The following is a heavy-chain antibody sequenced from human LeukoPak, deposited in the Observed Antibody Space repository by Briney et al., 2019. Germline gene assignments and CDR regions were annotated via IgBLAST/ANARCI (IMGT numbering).Heavy chain of an antibody. CDR3: ARDQNSGYDGWGNWFDP. CDR1: GGSISSYN. V-gene: IGHV4-59*01. CDR2: IYYSGST. J-gene: IGHJ5*02. Sequence: PSETLSLTCTVSGGSISSYNWSWIRQPPGKGLEWIGYIYYSGSTNYNPSLKSRVTISVDTSKNQFSLKLSSVTAADTAVYYCARDQNSGYDGWGNWFDPWGQGTLVTVSS. D-gene: IGHD5-12*01.